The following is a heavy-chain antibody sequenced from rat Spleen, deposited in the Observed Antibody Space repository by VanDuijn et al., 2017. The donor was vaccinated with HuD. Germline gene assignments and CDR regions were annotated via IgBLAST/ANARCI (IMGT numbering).Heavy chain of an antibody. CDR1: GFTFTNYD. V-gene: IGHV5S13*01. CDR3: TRGYVMDA. Sequence: EVQLVESGGGLVQPGRSLKLSCAASGFTFTNYDMAWVRQAPTKGLEWIASISTGGGNTYYRDSVKGRFTSSRDNAKNTQYLQMDSLRSEDPATYYCTRGYVMDAWGQGASVTVSS. J-gene: IGHJ4*01. CDR2: ISTGGGNT.